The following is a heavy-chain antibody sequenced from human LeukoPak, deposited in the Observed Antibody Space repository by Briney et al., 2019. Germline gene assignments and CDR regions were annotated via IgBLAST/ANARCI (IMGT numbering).Heavy chain of an antibody. CDR2: ICAYNGNT. CDR1: GYTFTSYG. CDR3: ARGYALYSGRYIDFDY. D-gene: IGHD1-26*01. V-gene: IGHV1-18*01. J-gene: IGHJ4*02. Sequence: ASVKVSCKASGYTFTSYGISWVRQAPGQGLEWMAWICAYNGNTDYAQNLRGRVTMTTDTSTSTAYMELRSLRSDDTAVYYCARGYALYSGRYIDFDYWGQGTLVTVSS.